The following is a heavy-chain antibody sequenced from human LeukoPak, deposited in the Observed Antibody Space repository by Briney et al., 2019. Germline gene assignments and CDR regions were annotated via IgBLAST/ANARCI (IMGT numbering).Heavy chain of an antibody. D-gene: IGHD4-17*01. Sequence: GGSLRLSCAASGFTFSSYGMHWVRQAPGKGLEWVAVIWYDGSNKYYADSVKGRFTISRDNSKNTLYLQMNSLRAEDTAVYYCARAGTLDPTTVVTHVDYWGQGTLVTVSS. J-gene: IGHJ4*02. CDR2: IWYDGSNK. V-gene: IGHV3-33*01. CDR3: ARAGTLDPTTVVTHVDY. CDR1: GFTFSSYG.